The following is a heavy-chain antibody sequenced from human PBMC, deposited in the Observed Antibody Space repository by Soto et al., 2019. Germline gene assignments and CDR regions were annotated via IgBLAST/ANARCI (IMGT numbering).Heavy chain of an antibody. V-gene: IGHV4-59*01. CDR3: ASWGHYYDSRLRFGC. CDR2: IYYSGST. Sequence: LSLTCTVSGGSISSDYWSWIRQPPGKGLEGIGYIYYSGSTNYNPSLKSRVTISVDTSKNQSSLKLSSVTAADTAVPYCASWGHYYDSRLRFGCRGQGTLGTVSS. J-gene: IGHJ4*02. D-gene: IGHD3-22*01. CDR1: GGSISSDY.